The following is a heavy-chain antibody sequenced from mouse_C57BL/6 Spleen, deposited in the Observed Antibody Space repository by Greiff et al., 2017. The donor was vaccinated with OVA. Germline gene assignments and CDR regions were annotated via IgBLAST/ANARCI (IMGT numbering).Heavy chain of an antibody. J-gene: IGHJ4*01. CDR2: IWTGGGT. CDR1: GFSLTSYA. D-gene: IGHD1-1*01. CDR3: ARNDLRGDAMDY. V-gene: IGHV2-9-1*01. Sequence: VKLVESGPGLVAPSQSLSITCTVSGFSLTSYAISWVRQPPGKGLEWLGVIWTGGGTNYNSTLKSRLSISEDNSKSQVFLKMNSLPTDDTAGYYCARNDLRGDAMDYWGQGTSVTVSS.